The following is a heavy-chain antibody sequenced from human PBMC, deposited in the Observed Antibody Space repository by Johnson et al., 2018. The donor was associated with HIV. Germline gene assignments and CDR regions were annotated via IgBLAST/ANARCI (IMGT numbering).Heavy chain of an antibody. CDR3: AAAEYDAFDI. J-gene: IGHJ3*02. CDR1: GFTFSSYG. CDR2: IRYDGSNK. V-gene: IGHV3-30*02. Sequence: QVQLVESGGGVVQPGRSVRLSCAASGFTFSSYGMHWFRQAPGKGLEWVAFIRYDGSNKYYADSVKGRFTISRDNSKNTLYLQMNSLRAEDTAVYYCAAAEYDAFDIWGQGTMVTVSS. D-gene: IGHD6-6*01.